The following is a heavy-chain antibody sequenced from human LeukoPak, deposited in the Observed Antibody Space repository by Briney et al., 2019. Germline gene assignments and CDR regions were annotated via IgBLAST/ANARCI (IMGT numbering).Heavy chain of an antibody. CDR2: IRSSIRYI. V-gene: IGHV3-21*01. CDR1: GFTFSSYS. Sequence: GGSLRLSCAASGFTFSSYSMNCVCAAPGEGLEWVSSIRSSIRYIYSAESVKGRFTISRDNYKNTLYLQTNSLRAEYTAVYYCAREEVGLDYWGQGTLVTVSS. J-gene: IGHJ4*02. CDR3: AREEVGLDY.